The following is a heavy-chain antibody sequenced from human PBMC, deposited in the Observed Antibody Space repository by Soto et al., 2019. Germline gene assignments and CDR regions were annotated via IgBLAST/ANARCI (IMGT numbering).Heavy chain of an antibody. CDR1: GFTFGSYY. D-gene: IGHD2-2*01. J-gene: IGHJ4*02. CDR3: AKGTLSAAMRGEIVY. Sequence: LRLSCAGTGFTFGSYYMSWVRQAPGKGLEWVSAISGSGGSTYYADSVKGRFTISRDNSKNTLYLQMNSLRAEDTAVYYCAKGTLSAAMRGEIVYWGQGTLATVSS. CDR2: ISGSGGST. V-gene: IGHV3-23*01.